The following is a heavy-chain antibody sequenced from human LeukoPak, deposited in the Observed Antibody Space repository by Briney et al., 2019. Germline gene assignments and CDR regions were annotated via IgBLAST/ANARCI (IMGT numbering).Heavy chain of an antibody. CDR2: IIPIFGIA. CDR1: RGTFSSYA. V-gene: IGHV1-69*01. D-gene: IGHD5/OR15-5a*01. Sequence: SVKDSCMASRGTFSSYAISWVRQAPGQGLEWMGGIIPIFGIANSAQTFQGRVTLTPDESTRTHYIEPSSARYESTPVYICARGESRRWASSVSTTHFYSTMDVWGQGTTVTVSS. CDR3: ARGESRRWASSVSTTHFYSTMDV. J-gene: IGHJ6*02.